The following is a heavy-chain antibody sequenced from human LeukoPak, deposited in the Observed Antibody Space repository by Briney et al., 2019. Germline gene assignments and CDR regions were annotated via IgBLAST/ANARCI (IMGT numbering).Heavy chain of an antibody. Sequence: QAGGSLRLSGAALGFTFSSYAVSWFRQPPGKGREWVSAISGSGGSTYYADSVKGRFTISRDNSKNTLYLQMNSLRAEDTAVYYCARGLLVLRYLPYGMDVWGQGTTVTVSS. D-gene: IGHD3-9*01. CDR3: ARGLLVLRYLPYGMDV. J-gene: IGHJ6*02. V-gene: IGHV3-23*01. CDR2: ISGSGGST. CDR1: GFTFSSYA.